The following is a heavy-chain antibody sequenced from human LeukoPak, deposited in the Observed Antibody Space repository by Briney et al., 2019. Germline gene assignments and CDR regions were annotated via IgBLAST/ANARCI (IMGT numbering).Heavy chain of an antibody. CDR3: AKDPYYDPGGAFDI. CDR2: ISGSGGST. CDR1: GFTFSSYW. J-gene: IGHJ3*02. Sequence: QPGGSLRLSCAASGFTFSSYWMHWVRQAPGKGLEWVSAISGSGGSTYYADSVKGRFTISRDNSKNTLYLQMNSLRAEDTAVYYCAKDPYYDPGGAFDIWGQGTMVTVSS. D-gene: IGHD3-3*01. V-gene: IGHV3-23*01.